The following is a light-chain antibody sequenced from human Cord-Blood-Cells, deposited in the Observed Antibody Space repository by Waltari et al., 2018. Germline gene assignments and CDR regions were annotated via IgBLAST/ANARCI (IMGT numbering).Light chain of an antibody. Sequence: DIVMIQSPDSLAVSLGVRATINCKSSQSVLYSSNNKTYLAWYQRKPGQPPKLLIYWASTRVPGVPDRFSGSGYGTDFTRTISSLQAEDVAVYYCHQYYSTPQTFGQWTKEEIK. CDR2: WAS. CDR1: QSVLYSSNNKTY. CDR3: HQYYSTPQT. J-gene: IGKJ1*01. V-gene: IGKV4-1*01.